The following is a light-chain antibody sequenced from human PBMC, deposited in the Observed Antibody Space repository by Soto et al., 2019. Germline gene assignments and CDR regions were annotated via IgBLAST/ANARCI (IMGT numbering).Light chain of an antibody. CDR2: DAS. Sequence: DIQMTQSPSSLSASVGDRVTITCQASQDISNYLNWYQQKPGKAPKLLIYDASNLETGVPSRFSGSGSGTHFTFTITSLQPEDIAEYFCQHYHSLPLTFGQRTKVEIK. CDR1: QDISNY. V-gene: IGKV1-33*01. J-gene: IGKJ1*01. CDR3: QHYHSLPLT.